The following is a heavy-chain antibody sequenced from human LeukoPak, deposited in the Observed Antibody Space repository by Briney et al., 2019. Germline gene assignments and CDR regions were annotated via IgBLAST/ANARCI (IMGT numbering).Heavy chain of an antibody. J-gene: IGHJ6*03. CDR3: AREGRYRYGYNEYHLYMDI. CDR2: IYTSGST. Sequence: SETLSLTCTVSGGSISSYYWSWIRKPAGKGLEWIGRIYTSGSTNYNPSLKSRVTISVDTSKNQFSLKLSSVTAAETAVYYCAREGRYRYGYNEYHLYMDIWGKGTTVTVSS. V-gene: IGHV4-4*07. CDR1: GGSISSYY. D-gene: IGHD5-18*01.